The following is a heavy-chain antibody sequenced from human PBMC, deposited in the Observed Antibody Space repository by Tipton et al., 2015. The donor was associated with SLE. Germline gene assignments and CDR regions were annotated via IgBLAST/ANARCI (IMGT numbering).Heavy chain of an antibody. CDR3: ARAPQLWIDY. CDR1: GGSFSGYY. D-gene: IGHD5-18*01. V-gene: IGHV4-34*01. CDR2: INHSGST. J-gene: IGHJ4*02. Sequence: TLSLTCAVYGGSFSGYYWSWIRQPPGKGLEWIGEINHSGSTNYNPSLKSRVTISVDTSKNQFSLKLSSVTAADTAVYYCARAPQLWIDYWGQGTLVTVSS.